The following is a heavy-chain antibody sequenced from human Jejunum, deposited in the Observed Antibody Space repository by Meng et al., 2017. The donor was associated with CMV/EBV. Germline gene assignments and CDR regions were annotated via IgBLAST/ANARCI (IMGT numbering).Heavy chain of an antibody. CDR2: NYYSGST. D-gene: IGHD3-16*02. V-gene: IGHV4-59*08. CDR1: GGSISTYY. Sequence: QVQLQGSGPGLVKPSETLSLTCAVSGGSISTYYWSWIRQPPGKGLEWIGNNYYSGSTNYNPSLASRVTISVDSSKNRFSLKLSSVTAADTAVYYCARHQNGGTYPLDYWGQGTLVTVSS. CDR3: ARHQNGGTYPLDY. J-gene: IGHJ4*02.